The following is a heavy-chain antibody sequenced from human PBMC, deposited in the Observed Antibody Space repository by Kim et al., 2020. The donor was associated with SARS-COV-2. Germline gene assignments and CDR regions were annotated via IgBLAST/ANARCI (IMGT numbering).Heavy chain of an antibody. Sequence: GGSLRLSCAASGFTFSSYGMHWVRQAPGKGLEWVAVIWYDGSNKYYADSVKGRFTISRDNSKNTLYLQMNSLRAEDTAVYYCAREGGHYYDSTGDFAEYFQHWGQGTLVTVSS. J-gene: IGHJ1*01. D-gene: IGHD3-22*01. V-gene: IGHV3-33*01. CDR1: GFTFSSYG. CDR2: IWYDGSNK. CDR3: AREGGHYYDSTGDFAEYFQH.